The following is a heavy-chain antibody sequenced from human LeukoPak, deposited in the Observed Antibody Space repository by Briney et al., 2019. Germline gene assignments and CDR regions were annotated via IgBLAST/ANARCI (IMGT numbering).Heavy chain of an antibody. Sequence: SETLSLTCTVSGGSISSSSYYWGWIRQPPGKGLGWIGNIYYSGITYCNPSLKSRVTISLDTSKNQFSLKLSSVTAADTAVYYCATDTRSYDAFDIWGQGTMVTVSS. CDR1: GGSISSSSYY. J-gene: IGHJ3*02. V-gene: IGHV4-39*07. CDR2: IYYSGIT. D-gene: IGHD1-26*01. CDR3: ATDTRSYDAFDI.